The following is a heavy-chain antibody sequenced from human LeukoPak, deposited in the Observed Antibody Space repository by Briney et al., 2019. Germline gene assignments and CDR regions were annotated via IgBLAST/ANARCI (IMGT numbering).Heavy chain of an antibody. V-gene: IGHV3-7*01. Sequence: GGSLRLSCAASGFTFSSYWMSWVRQAPGKGLEWVANIKEDGSEEYYVDSVKGRFTISRDNAKNSLYLQMNSLRAEDTAVYYCARDEVDFGIAARSAFDIWGQGTMVTVSS. CDR1: GFTFSSYW. CDR2: IKEDGSEE. D-gene: IGHD6-6*01. J-gene: IGHJ3*02. CDR3: ARDEVDFGIAARSAFDI.